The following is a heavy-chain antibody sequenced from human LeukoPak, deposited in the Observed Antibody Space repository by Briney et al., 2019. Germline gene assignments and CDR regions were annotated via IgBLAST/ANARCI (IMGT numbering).Heavy chain of an antibody. J-gene: IGHJ4*02. CDR1: GFTLSDYY. Sequence: GGSLRLSCAASGFTLSDYYMSWIRQAPGKGLEWVAYISSSGSTIYYADSVKGRFTISRDNAKISLCLQMNSLRAEDTAVYYCARDHGSITMIVVAPEYYFDYWGQGTLVTVSS. CDR2: ISSSGSTI. D-gene: IGHD3-22*01. CDR3: ARDHGSITMIVVAPEYYFDY. V-gene: IGHV3-11*01.